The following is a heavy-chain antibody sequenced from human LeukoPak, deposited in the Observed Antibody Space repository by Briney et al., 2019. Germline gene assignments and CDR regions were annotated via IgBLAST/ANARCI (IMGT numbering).Heavy chain of an antibody. CDR3: EGSPAAATEPDY. V-gene: IGHV3-74*01. D-gene: IGHD2-15*01. Sequence: GGSLRLSCAASGFTLSGYWMYWVRQTPGKGLVWVSRINSDGSNTNYADSVKGRFTISRDNAKNTLYLQMNSPRVEDTAVYYCEGSPAAATEPDYWGQGTLVTVSS. J-gene: IGHJ4*02. CDR2: INSDGSNT. CDR1: GFTLSGYW.